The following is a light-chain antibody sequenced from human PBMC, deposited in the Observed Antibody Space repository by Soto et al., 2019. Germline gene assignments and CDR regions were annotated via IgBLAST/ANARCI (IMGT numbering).Light chain of an antibody. V-gene: IGLV2-14*01. CDR3: RSYTSSSTPYV. J-gene: IGLJ1*01. CDR1: SSDVGGYNY. Sequence: QSALTQPASVSGSPGQSITISCTGTSSDVGGYNYVSWYQQHPGTAPKLMIYEVSHRPSGVSNLFSGSKSGNTASLTISGLQAEDEADYYCRSYTSSSTPYVFGTGTKLTVL. CDR2: EVS.